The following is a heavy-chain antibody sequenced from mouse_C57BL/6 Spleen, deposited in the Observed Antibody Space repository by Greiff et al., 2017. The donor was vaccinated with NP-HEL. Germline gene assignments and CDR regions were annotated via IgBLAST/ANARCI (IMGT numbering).Heavy chain of an antibody. D-gene: IGHD4-1*01. J-gene: IGHJ2*01. Sequence: QVQLQQPGAELVRPGTSVKLSCKASGYTFTSYWMHWVKQRPGQGLEWIGVIDPSDSYTNYNQKFKGKATLTVDTSSSTAYMQLSSLTSEDSAVYYCARVRDWENYWGQGTTLTVSS. V-gene: IGHV1-59*01. CDR3: ARVRDWENY. CDR2: IDPSDSYT. CDR1: GYTFTSYW.